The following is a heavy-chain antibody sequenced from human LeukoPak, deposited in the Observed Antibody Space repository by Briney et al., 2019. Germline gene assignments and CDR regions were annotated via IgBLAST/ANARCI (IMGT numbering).Heavy chain of an antibody. CDR3: ARGPDDSSEKALYYFHY. CDR2: IYYSGST. Sequence: SETLSLTCTVSGGSISSYYWSWIRQPPGKGLEWIGYIYYSGSTNYNPSLKSRVTISVDTSKNQFSLKLSSVTAADTAVYYCARGPDDSSEKALYYFHYWGQGTLVTVSS. V-gene: IGHV4-59*01. J-gene: IGHJ4*02. D-gene: IGHD3-22*01. CDR1: GGSISSYY.